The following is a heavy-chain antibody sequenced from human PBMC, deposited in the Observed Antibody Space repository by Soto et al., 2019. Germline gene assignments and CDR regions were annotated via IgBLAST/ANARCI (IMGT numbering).Heavy chain of an antibody. CDR1: GFTFSSYA. D-gene: IGHD6-19*01. Sequence: GGSLRLSCAASGFTFSSYAMSWVRQAPGKGLEWVAVIWYDGSNKYYADSVKGRFTISRDNSKNTLYLQMNSLRAEDTAVYYCARDTSGWYYFDYWGQGTLVTVSS. V-gene: IGHV3-33*08. CDR2: IWYDGSNK. J-gene: IGHJ4*02. CDR3: ARDTSGWYYFDY.